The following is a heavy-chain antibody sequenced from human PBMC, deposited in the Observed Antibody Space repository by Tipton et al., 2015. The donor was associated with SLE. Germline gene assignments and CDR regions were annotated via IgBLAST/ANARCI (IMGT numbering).Heavy chain of an antibody. CDR2: ISGGGDST. CDR3: ARDALSRVFDL. V-gene: IGHV3-23*01. J-gene: IGHJ2*01. CDR1: GFMFSSYA. Sequence: GSLRISCAASGFMFSSYAMRWVRQAPGKGLEWVSVISGGGDSTSYADSVKGRFTISRDNSKNTLYLQMDSLRGDDSALYYCARDALSRVFDLWGRGTLVTVSS.